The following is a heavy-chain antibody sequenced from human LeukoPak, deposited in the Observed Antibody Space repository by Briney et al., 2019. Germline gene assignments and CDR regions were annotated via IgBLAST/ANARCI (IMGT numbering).Heavy chain of an antibody. Sequence: ASVKVSCKVSGYTLTELSMHWVRQAPGKGLEWMGGFDPEDGETIYAQKFQGRVTMTEDTSTDTAYMELSSLRSEDTAVYYCATEWAAYCGGDCSYVAFDIWGQGTMVTVSS. CDR2: FDPEDGET. D-gene: IGHD2-21*02. CDR3: ATEWAAYCGGDCSYVAFDI. CDR1: GYTLTELS. J-gene: IGHJ3*02. V-gene: IGHV1-24*01.